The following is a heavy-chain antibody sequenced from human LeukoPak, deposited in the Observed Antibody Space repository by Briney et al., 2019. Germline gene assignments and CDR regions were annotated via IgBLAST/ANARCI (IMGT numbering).Heavy chain of an antibody. V-gene: IGHV4-38-2*01. CDR2: IYHSGST. J-gene: IGHJ4*02. CDR1: GGSFSGYY. Sequence: SETLSLTCAVYGGSFSGYYWGWIRQPPGKGLEWIGSIYHSGSTYYNPSLKSRVTISVDTSKNQFSLKLSSVTAADTAVYYCARSSGWYRHFDHWGQGTLVTVSS. D-gene: IGHD6-19*01. CDR3: ARSSGWYRHFDH.